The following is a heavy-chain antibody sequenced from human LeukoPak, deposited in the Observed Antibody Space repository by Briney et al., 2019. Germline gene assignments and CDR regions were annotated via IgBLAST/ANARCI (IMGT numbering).Heavy chain of an antibody. D-gene: IGHD3-16*02. CDR3: ARTLWGNYRYTSYYFDY. CDR2: ISSSSSTI. CDR1: GFTFSSYS. Sequence: PGGSLRLSCAASGFTFSSYSMNWVRQAPGKGLAWVSYISSSSSTIYYADSVKGRFTISRDNAKNSLYLQMNSLRAEDTAVYYCARTLWGNYRYTSYYFDYWGQGTLVTVSS. J-gene: IGHJ4*02. V-gene: IGHV3-48*04.